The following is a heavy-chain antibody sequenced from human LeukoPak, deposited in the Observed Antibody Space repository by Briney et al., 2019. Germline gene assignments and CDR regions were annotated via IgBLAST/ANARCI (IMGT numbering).Heavy chain of an antibody. J-gene: IGHJ5*02. Sequence: VASVKVSCKASGYTFTSYSFSWVRQAPGQGLEWMGWISTYNGNTKYAQKLQGRVTMTTDISTSTAYMELRSLRSDDTAVYYCARHWDCSSTSCRDCFDPWGQGTLVTVSS. V-gene: IGHV1-18*01. CDR3: ARHWDCSSTSCRDCFDP. D-gene: IGHD2-2*01. CDR2: ISTYNGNT. CDR1: GYTFTSYS.